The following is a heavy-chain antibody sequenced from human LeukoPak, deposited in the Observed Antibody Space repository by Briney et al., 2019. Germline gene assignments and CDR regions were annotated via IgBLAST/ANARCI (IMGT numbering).Heavy chain of an antibody. Sequence: PGGSLRLSCAASGFTFSSYSMNWVRQASGKGLEWVGRIRSKANSYATAYAASVKGRFTISRDDSKNTAYLQMNSLKTEDTAVYYCTRHRYSSSWYSYYYYYMDVWGKGTTVTVSS. D-gene: IGHD6-13*01. V-gene: IGHV3-73*01. CDR2: IRSKANSYAT. CDR3: TRHRYSSSWYSYYYYYMDV. J-gene: IGHJ6*03. CDR1: GFTFSSYS.